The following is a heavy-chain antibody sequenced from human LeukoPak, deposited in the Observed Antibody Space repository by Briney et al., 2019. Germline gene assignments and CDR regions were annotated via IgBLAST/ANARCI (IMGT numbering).Heavy chain of an antibody. Sequence: PSQTLSVTCTVSGDSIRSGDHYWSWIRQPPGKGLEWIGHIYHNGSTYYNPSLRSRVTVSVDTSTNQFSLKLSSVTAADTAVYYCARLDIVIVSTAFILKPHALWHFELWGRGTLVGVSS. D-gene: IGHD2-2*03. V-gene: IGHV4-30-4*08. J-gene: IGHJ2*01. CDR1: GDSIRSGDHY. CDR3: ARLDIVIVSTAFILKPHALWHFEL. CDR2: IYHNGST.